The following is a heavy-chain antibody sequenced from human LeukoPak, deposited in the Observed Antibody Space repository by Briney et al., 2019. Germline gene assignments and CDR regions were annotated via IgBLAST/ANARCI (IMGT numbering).Heavy chain of an antibody. CDR2: ISIDYSTI. V-gene: IGHV3-48*03. CDR3: ARDFGLYYYGSGSRLVDY. J-gene: IGHJ4*02. Sequence: PGGSLRLSCTASGFTFSRYDMNWVRQAPGKGLEWVSYISIDYSTIYYARSVKGRFTISRDTAKNSLYLQMNSLRVDDTAVYYCARDFGLYYYGSGSRLVDYWGQGTLVTVSS. D-gene: IGHD3-10*01. CDR1: GFTFSRYD.